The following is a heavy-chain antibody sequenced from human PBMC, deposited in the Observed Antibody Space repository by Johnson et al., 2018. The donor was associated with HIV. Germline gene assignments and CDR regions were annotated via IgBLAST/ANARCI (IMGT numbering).Heavy chain of an antibody. V-gene: IGHV3-7*05. CDR1: GFTFSSYW. Sequence: AQLVESGGGLIQPGGSLRLSCAASGFTFSSYWMSWVRQAPGKGLEWVANIKQDGSEKYYLDSVKGRFTISRDNAKNSLYLQMNSLRAEDTAVYYCASALRYKPDDAFDIWGQGTMVTVSS. D-gene: IGHD2-2*02. CDR3: ASALRYKPDDAFDI. CDR2: IKQDGSEK. J-gene: IGHJ3*02.